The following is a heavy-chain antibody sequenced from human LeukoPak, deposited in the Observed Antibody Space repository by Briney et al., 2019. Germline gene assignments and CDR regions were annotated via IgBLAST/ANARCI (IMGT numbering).Heavy chain of an antibody. J-gene: IGHJ4*02. V-gene: IGHV3-23*01. Sequence: TGGSLRLSCAASGFTFSNYAMSWVRQAPGKGLEWVSVISGSGGSAYYADSVKGRFTISRDNSKNTLYLQMNSLRVEDTAVYYCARDQGSDILTGYYRSLDYWGQGTLVTVSS. CDR1: GFTFSNYA. CDR3: ARDQGSDILTGYYRSLDY. CDR2: ISGSGGSA. D-gene: IGHD3-9*01.